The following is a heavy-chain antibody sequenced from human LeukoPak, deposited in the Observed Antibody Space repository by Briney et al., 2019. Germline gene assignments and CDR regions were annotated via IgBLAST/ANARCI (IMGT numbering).Heavy chain of an antibody. CDR3: ARGLGRARPRFDY. CDR2: IYYSGST. V-gene: IGHV4-30-4*08. J-gene: IGHJ4*02. D-gene: IGHD6-6*01. CDR1: GGSISSGDYY. Sequence: SQTLSLTCTVSGGSISSGDYYWSWIRQPPGKGLEWTGYIYYSGSTYYNPSLKSRVTISVDTSKNQFSLKLSSVAAADTAVYYCARGLGRARPRFDYWGQGTLVTVSS.